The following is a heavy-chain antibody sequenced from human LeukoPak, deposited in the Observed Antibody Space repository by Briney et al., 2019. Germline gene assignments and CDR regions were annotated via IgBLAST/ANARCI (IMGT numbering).Heavy chain of an antibody. CDR2: IYHNGNT. D-gene: IGHD3-10*01. CDR3: ASQKGTLFDY. CDR1: GGSITNADYS. V-gene: IGHV4-30-2*01. Sequence: PSETLSLTCSVSGGSITNADYSWSWIRQPPGKGLEWVAYIYHNGNTYSNPSLKSRVTMSLGGSENEFSLELSSVTAADTAVHYCASQKGTLFDYWGRGTLVTVSS. J-gene: IGHJ4*02.